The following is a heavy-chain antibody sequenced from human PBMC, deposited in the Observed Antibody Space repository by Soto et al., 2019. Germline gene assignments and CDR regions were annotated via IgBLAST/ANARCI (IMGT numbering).Heavy chain of an antibody. V-gene: IGHV5-51*01. Sequence: PGESLKISCKGSGYSFTSYWIGWVRQMPGKGLEWMGIIYPGDSDTRYSPSFQGQVTISADKSISTAYLQWSSLKASDTAMYYCARQVSYSSSWYDPFYFDYWGQGTLVTVSS. J-gene: IGHJ4*02. CDR3: ARQVSYSSSWYDPFYFDY. D-gene: IGHD6-13*01. CDR1: GYSFTSYW. CDR2: IYPGDSDT.